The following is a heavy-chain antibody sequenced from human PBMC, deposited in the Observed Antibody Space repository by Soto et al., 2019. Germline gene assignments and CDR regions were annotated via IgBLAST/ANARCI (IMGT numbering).Heavy chain of an antibody. CDR2: IDFDSSPI. CDR3: ARGVGSSWFFL. V-gene: IGHV3-48*01. J-gene: IGHJ5*02. CDR1: GFTFSNYA. D-gene: IGHD6-13*01. Sequence: GGPLRSSCPGSGFTFSNYALPWAPQAPGKGLEWLSYIDFDSSPIKYADSVMGRFTVSRDNAKDSLYLQMNSLRPEDTAIYYCARGVGSSWFFLWGPGTLVTVSS.